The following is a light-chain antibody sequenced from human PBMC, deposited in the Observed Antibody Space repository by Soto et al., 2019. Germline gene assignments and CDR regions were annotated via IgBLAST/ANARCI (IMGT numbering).Light chain of an antibody. CDR2: EVT. CDR3: CSYRSSRTWV. V-gene: IGLV2-14*01. CDR1: SSDIGSYNF. J-gene: IGLJ3*02. Sequence: QSALTQPASVSGSPGQSITISCTGTSSDIGSYNFVSWYQQCPGKAPRLLIYEVTNRPSGVSNRFFGSKSGNTASLTISGLQAEDDADYYCCSYRSSRTWVFGGGTKRPS.